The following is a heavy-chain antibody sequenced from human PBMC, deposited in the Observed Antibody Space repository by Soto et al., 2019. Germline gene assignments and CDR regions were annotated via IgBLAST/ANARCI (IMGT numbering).Heavy chain of an antibody. CDR3: ASPSRGYSYGFGMDV. CDR2: IDPSDSYT. CDR1: GYSFTSYW. J-gene: IGHJ6*02. D-gene: IGHD5-18*01. V-gene: IGHV5-10-1*01. Sequence: GESLKISCKGSGYSFTSYWISWVRQMPGKGLEWMGRIDPSDSYTNYSPSFQGHVTIPADKSISTAYLQWSSLKASDTAMYYCASPSRGYSYGFGMDVWGQGTTVTVSS.